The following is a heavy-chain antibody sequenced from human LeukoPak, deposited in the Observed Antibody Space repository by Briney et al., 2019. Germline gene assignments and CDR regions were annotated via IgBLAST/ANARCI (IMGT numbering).Heavy chain of an antibody. Sequence: SETLSLTCAVYGGSFSGYYWSWIRQPPGKGLEWIGEINHSGSTNYNPSLKSRVTISVDTSKNQFSLKLSSVTAADTAVYYCARALSYYYYMDVWGKGTTVTVSS. CDR2: INHSGST. J-gene: IGHJ6*03. CDR1: GGSFSGYY. V-gene: IGHV4-34*01. CDR3: ARALSYYYYMDV.